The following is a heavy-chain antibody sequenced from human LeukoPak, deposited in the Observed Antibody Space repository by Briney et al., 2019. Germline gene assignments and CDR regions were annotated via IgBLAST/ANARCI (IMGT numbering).Heavy chain of an antibody. CDR3: ARGLSGGYGFFDY. Sequence: SETLSLTCAVYGGSFSGFYWSWIRQPPGKGLEWIGEINHSGSTNYNPSLKSRVTISVDTSKNQLSLKLSSVTAADTAVYYCARGLSGGYGFFDYWGQGTLVTVSS. CDR2: INHSGST. V-gene: IGHV4-34*01. J-gene: IGHJ4*02. D-gene: IGHD5-12*01. CDR1: GGSFSGFY.